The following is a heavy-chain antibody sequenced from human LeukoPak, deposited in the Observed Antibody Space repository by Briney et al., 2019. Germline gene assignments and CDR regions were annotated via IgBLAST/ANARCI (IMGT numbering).Heavy chain of an antibody. CDR1: GASIRSNY. Sequence: ASETLSLTCTVSGASIRSNYWSWIRQPPGRGLEWIGYIYYTGRTNYNPSLKSRVTISVATSKTQFSLKLSSVTAADTAVYYCARTYCSAGACYHFDYWGQGTLVTVSS. CDR3: ARTYCSAGACYHFDY. V-gene: IGHV4-59*08. D-gene: IGHD2-15*01. J-gene: IGHJ4*02. CDR2: IYYTGRT.